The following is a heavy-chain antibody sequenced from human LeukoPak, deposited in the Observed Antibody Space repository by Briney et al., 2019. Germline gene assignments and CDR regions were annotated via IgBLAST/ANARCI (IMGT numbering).Heavy chain of an antibody. D-gene: IGHD3-3*01. CDR3: AKDRGAAIFLYYFDY. CDR2: ISYSGST. V-gene: IGHV4-39*07. J-gene: IGHJ4*02. CDR1: GGSISSTSYY. Sequence: SETLSLTCSVSGGSISSTSYYWGWIRQPPGKGLEWIGSISYSGSTYYNPSLKSRVTISVDTSKNQFSLKLSSVTAADTAVYYCAKDRGAAIFLYYFDYWGQGTLVTVSS.